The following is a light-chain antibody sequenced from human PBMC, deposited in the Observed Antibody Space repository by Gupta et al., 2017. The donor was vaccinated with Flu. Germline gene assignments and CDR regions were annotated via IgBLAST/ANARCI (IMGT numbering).Light chain of an antibody. CDR1: SSDVGGYNY. CDR3: SSYTSSSTLEYV. CDR2: EVS. V-gene: IGLV2-14*01. Sequence: QSALTQPASVSGSPGQSITISCTGTSSDVGGYNYVSWYQQHPGKAPKLMIYEVSNRHSGVSNRFSGSKSGNTASLTISGLQAEDEADYYCSSYTSSSTLEYVFGTGTKVTVL. J-gene: IGLJ1*01.